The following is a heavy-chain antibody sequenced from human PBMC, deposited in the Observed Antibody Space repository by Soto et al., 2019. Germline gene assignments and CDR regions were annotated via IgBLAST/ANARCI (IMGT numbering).Heavy chain of an antibody. J-gene: IGHJ4*02. CDR2: IISSDYI. CDR1: ELTLSYYT. CDR3: ARDRESLSY. Sequence: GGPRGSSCPAFELTLSYYTWNWVRQAPGKGLEWVSSIISSDYIYYADSVKGRFTISRDNAKNSVYLQMDSLRAEDTAVYYCARDRESLSYWGQGTLVTVSS. V-gene: IGHV3-21*01.